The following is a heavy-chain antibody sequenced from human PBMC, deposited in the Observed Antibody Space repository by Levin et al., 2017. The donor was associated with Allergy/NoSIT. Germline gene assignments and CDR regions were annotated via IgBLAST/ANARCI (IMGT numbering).Heavy chain of an antibody. D-gene: IGHD1-14*01. V-gene: IGHV4-34*01. CDR1: GGSFSGHY. J-gene: IGHJ4*02. CDR3: ARGTGTKERCDS. CDR2: ISHSGST. Sequence: PSETLSLTCAVYGGSFSGHYWTWIRQPPGKGLQWIGEISHSGSTSSNPSLKSRVTISVDTSKNQVSLKLRSATVADTAVYYCARGTGTKERCDSWGQGTRVTVSS.